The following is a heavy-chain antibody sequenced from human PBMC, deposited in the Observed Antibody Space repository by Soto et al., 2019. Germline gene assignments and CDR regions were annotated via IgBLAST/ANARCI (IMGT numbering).Heavy chain of an antibody. J-gene: IGHJ4*02. CDR2: IKSKTDGGTT. D-gene: IGHD3-16*02. CDR3: TTVPETFGGVIVKGY. Sequence: EVQLVESGGGLVKPGGSLRLSCAASGFTFSNAWMSWVRQAPGKGLEWVGRIKSKTDGGTTDYAAPVKGRFTISRDDSKNTLYLQMNSLKTEDTAVYYYTTVPETFGGVIVKGYWGQGTLVTVSS. V-gene: IGHV3-15*01. CDR1: GFTFSNAW.